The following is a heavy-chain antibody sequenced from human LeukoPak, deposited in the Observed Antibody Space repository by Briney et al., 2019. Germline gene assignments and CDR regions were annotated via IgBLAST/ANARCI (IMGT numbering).Heavy chain of an antibody. CDR2: ISAYNGNT. CDR3: ARERDCSGGSCYSSFFY. CDR1: GYTFTSYG. J-gene: IGHJ4*02. V-gene: IGHV1-18*01. D-gene: IGHD2-15*01. Sequence: GASVKVSCKASGYTFTSYGISWVRQAPRQGLEWMGWISAYNGNTNYAQKLQGRVTMTTDTSTSTAYMELRSLRSDDTAVYYCARERDCSGGSCYSSFFYWGQGTLVTVSS.